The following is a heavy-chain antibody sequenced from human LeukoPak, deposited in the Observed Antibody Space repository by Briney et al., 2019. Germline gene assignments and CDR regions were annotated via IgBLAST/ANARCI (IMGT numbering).Heavy chain of an antibody. CDR2: INTDGSST. D-gene: IGHD2/OR15-2a*01. CDR1: GFTFSTSW. V-gene: IGHV3-74*01. J-gene: IGHJ4*02. Sequence: GGSLRLSRAASGFTFSTSWMLWVRQAPGEGLVWVSNINTDGSSTSYAGSVKGRFTISRDNAKNTLYLQMNSLRAEDAAIYYCARDYFRSSDYWGQGTLVTVSS. CDR3: ARDYFRSSDY.